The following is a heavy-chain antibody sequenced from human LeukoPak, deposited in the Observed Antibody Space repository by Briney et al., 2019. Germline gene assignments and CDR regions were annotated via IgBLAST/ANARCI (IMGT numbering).Heavy chain of an antibody. J-gene: IGHJ4*02. CDR1: GITSPMHG. D-gene: IGHD1-26*01. CDR2: ISSSSSYT. Sequence: GGSLRLSCAASGITSPMHGMSWVRQSPGKGLEWVSYISSSSSYTNYADSVKGRFTISRDNAKSSLYLQMNSLRAEDTAVYYCARSHSGSYFYFDYWGQGTLVTVSS. V-gene: IGHV3-21*05. CDR3: ARSHSGSYFYFDY.